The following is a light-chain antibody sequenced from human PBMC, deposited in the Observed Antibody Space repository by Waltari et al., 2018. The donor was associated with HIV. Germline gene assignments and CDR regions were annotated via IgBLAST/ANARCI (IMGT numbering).Light chain of an antibody. Sequence: SALTQPPPASGSPGPSHTISSTGTRSAAGNYSHVSWYQQHPGQAPNLIIYEVSKRPSGVPHRFSGSKSGNTASLTVSGLQAEDEADYYCTSYGGINNYVVFGGGTKLTVL. CDR1: RSAAGNYSH. V-gene: IGLV2-8*01. J-gene: IGLJ2*01. CDR3: TSYGGINNYVV. CDR2: EVS.